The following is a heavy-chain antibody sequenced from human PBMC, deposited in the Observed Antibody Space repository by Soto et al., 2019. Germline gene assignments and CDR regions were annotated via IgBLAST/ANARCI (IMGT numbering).Heavy chain of an antibody. Sequence: ASVKVACKASGNTFTSYAMHWVRQAPGQRLEWMGWINASNGNTKYSQKFRGRVTITRDTSASTAYMELNSLRSEDTAVYYCARTSGYYSLDYWGQGALVTAPQ. D-gene: IGHD3-22*01. CDR3: ARTSGYYSLDY. V-gene: IGHV1-3*01. CDR1: GNTFTSYA. J-gene: IGHJ4*02. CDR2: INASNGNT.